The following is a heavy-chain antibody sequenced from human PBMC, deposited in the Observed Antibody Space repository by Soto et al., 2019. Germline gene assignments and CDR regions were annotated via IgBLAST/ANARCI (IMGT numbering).Heavy chain of an antibody. V-gene: IGHV4-39*01. J-gene: IGHJ6*02. CDR3: ARRPYYYYYGMDV. CDR2: IYYSGST. CDR1: GGSISSSSYY. Sequence: ASETLSLTCTVSGGSISSSSYYWGWIRQPPGKGLEWIGSIYYSGSTYYSPSLKSRVTISVDTSKNQFSLKLSSVTAADTAVYYCARRPYYYYYGMDVWGQGTTVTVSS.